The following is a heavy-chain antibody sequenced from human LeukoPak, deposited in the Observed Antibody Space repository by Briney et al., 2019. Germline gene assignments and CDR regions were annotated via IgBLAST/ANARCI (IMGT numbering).Heavy chain of an antibody. V-gene: IGHV4-34*01. CDR1: GGSFSGXS. CDR2: XXXXXST. CDR3: ARWGNVAAAIGLENYCFDY. Sequence: SETLSLTCAVYGGSFSGXSWSWIRQPPGXXXXXXXXXXXXXSTNYNPSLKSRVTISIDTSKNQFSLKLSSVTAADTAVYYCARWGNVAAAIGLENYCFDYWGQGTLVTVSS. D-gene: IGHD2-15*01. J-gene: IGHJ4*02.